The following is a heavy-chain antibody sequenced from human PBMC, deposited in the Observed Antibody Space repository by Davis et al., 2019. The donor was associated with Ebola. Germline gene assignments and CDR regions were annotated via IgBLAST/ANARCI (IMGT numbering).Heavy chain of an antibody. V-gene: IGHV3-21*01. J-gene: IGHJ5*02. Sequence: PGGSLRLSCAASGFTFNTYAMHWVRQAPGKGLEWVSSITSSSSHIYYADSVKGRFTISRDNAKNSLYLQMNSLRAEDTAVYYCARAPAGRWQWPGTACDQWGQGTLVTVSS. CDR1: GFTFNTYA. D-gene: IGHD6-19*01. CDR2: ITSSSSHI. CDR3: ARAPAGRWQWPGTACDQ.